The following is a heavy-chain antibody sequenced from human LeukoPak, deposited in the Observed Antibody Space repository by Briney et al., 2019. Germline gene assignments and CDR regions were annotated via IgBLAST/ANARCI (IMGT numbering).Heavy chain of an antibody. CDR2: IHYSGST. CDR1: GGSISGFY. V-gene: IGHV4-59*01. J-gene: IGHJ4*02. D-gene: IGHD5-18*01. Sequence: PSETLSLTCTVSGGSISGFYWSWIRQPPGKGPEWVGYIHYSGSTNYNPSLKSRVTMSVDTSKNQFSLRLSSVTAADTAVYYRARWPHVDTAAGVDYWGQGTLVTVSS. CDR3: ARWPHVDTAAGVDY.